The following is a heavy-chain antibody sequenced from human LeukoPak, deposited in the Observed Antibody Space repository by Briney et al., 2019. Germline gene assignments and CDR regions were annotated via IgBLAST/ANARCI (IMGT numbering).Heavy chain of an antibody. CDR1: GGSISSYY. CDR2: IYNSGST. Sequence: SETLSLTCTVSGGSISSYYWSWLRQPAGKGLEWIGRIYNSGSTNHNPSLKSRVTMSVDTSKNQFSVKLSSVTAADTAVYYCAREGFLGLWFGELLPLGYNDAFDIWGQGTMVTVSS. V-gene: IGHV4-4*07. D-gene: IGHD3-10*01. J-gene: IGHJ3*02. CDR3: AREGFLGLWFGELLPLGYNDAFDI.